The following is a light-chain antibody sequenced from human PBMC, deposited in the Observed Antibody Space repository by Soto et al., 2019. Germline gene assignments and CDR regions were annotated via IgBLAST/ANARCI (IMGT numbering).Light chain of an antibody. CDR2: DAS. CDR3: QQRSNWPPPIT. V-gene: IGKV3-11*01. Sequence: EIVLTQSPATLSLSPGERATLSCRAIQSVSGYLAWYQQKPGQAPRLLIYDASNRATGIPARFSGSGSGTDFTLTISSLEPEDFAVYYCQQRSNWPPPITFGQGTRLEIK. J-gene: IGKJ5*01. CDR1: QSVSGY.